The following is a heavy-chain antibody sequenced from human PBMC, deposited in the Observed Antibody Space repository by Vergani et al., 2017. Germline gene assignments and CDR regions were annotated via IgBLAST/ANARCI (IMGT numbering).Heavy chain of an antibody. D-gene: IGHD2/OR15-2a*01. CDR1: GGSFSGYY. Sequence: QVQLQQWGAGLLKPSETLSLTCAVYGGSFSGYYWSWIRQPPGKGLEWIGEINHSGSTNYNPSLKSRVTISVDTSKNQFSLKLSSVTAADTAVYYCARSGVSYYYGMDVWGQGTTVTVSS. CDR3: ARSGVSYYYGMDV. J-gene: IGHJ6*02. V-gene: IGHV4-34*01. CDR2: INHSGST.